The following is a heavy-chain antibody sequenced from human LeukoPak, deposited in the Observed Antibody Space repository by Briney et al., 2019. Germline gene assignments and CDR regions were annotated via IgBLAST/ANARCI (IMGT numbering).Heavy chain of an antibody. CDR3: ARVGDYGASAYYFDY. Sequence: GSLRLSCAASGFTFSSYGMHWVRQAPGKGLEWVAVIWYDGSNEYYADSVKGRSTISRDNSKNTLYLQMGSLRAEDMAVYYCARVGDYGASAYYFDYWGQGTLVTVSS. V-gene: IGHV3-33*01. CDR1: GFTFSSYG. D-gene: IGHD4-17*01. CDR2: IWYDGSNE. J-gene: IGHJ4*02.